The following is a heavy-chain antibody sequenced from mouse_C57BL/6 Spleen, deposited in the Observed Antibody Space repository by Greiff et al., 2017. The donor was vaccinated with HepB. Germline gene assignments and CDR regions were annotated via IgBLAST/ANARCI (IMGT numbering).Heavy chain of an antibody. J-gene: IGHJ2*01. V-gene: IGHV1-55*01. CDR1: GYTFTSYW. Sequence: QVQLQQPGAELVKRGASVKMSCKASGYTFTSYWITWVKQRPGQGLEWIGDIYPGSGSTNYNEKFKSKATLTVDTSSSTAYMQLSSLTSEDSAVYYCARSLYGPYYFDYWGQGTTLTVSS. CDR3: ARSLYGPYYFDY. CDR2: IYPGSGST. D-gene: IGHD1-1*02.